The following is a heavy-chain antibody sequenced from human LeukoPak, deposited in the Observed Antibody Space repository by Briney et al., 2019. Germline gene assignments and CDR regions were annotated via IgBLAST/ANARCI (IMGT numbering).Heavy chain of an antibody. CDR2: ISVSGAGT. V-gene: IGHV3-23*01. D-gene: IGHD3-22*01. CDR1: GFTFSSYA. J-gene: IGHJ6*02. CDR3: AKTEASSGYYPLWNYYGMDV. Sequence: GGSLRLSCAASGFTFSSYAMGWVRQAPGKGLEWVSAISVSGAGTYYADSVKGRFTISRDNSKNTLYLQMNSLRAEDTAVYYCAKTEASSGYYPLWNYYGMDVWGQGTTVTVSS.